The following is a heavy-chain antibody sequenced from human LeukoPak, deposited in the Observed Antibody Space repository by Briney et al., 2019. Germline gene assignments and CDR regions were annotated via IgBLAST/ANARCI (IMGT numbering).Heavy chain of an antibody. D-gene: IGHD2-15*01. Sequence: GGSLRLSCALSAFTFSSYWMTWVRQAPGKGLEWVANIKQDGSEKYYVDSMKGRFTISRDNAENSLYLQMNSLRAEDTAVYYCARGRYCSGGSCQRLDYWGQGTLVTVSS. J-gene: IGHJ4*02. V-gene: IGHV3-7*01. CDR2: IKQDGSEK. CDR3: ARGRYCSGGSCQRLDY. CDR1: AFTFSSYW.